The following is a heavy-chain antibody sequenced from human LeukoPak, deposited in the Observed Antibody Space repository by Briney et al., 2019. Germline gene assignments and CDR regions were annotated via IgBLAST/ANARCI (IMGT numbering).Heavy chain of an antibody. D-gene: IGHD3-22*01. V-gene: IGHV3-23*01. J-gene: IGHJ4*02. Sequence: PGGSLRLSCAASGFTFSSYAMSWVRQAPGKGLEWVSAISGSGGSTYYADSVKGRFTISRDNSKNTLYLQMNSLRAEDTAVYYCAKDYYDSSGYLYSDYWGQGTLVTVSS. CDR2: ISGSGGST. CDR1: GFTFSSYA. CDR3: AKDYYDSSGYLYSDY.